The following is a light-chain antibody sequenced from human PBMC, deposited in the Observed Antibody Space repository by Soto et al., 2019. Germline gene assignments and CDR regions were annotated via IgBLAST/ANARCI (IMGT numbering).Light chain of an antibody. J-gene: IGKJ4*01. CDR3: QQYNYWPPLS. Sequence: EIVMTQSPATLSVSPGERATLSCRASQSVSSNLAWYQQKPGQAPRLLIYGASTRAPGIPAKFSGSGSGTEFTLTISSLQSEDFAVYYCQQYNYWPPLSFGGGTKVEIK. V-gene: IGKV3-15*01. CDR2: GAS. CDR1: QSVSSN.